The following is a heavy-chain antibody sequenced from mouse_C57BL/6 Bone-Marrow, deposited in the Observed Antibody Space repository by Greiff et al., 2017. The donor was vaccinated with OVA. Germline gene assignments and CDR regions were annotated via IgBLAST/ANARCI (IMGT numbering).Heavy chain of an antibody. CDR3: ARELGRMDYFDY. CDR1: GYTFTDYN. Sequence: EVQLQQSGPELVKPGASVKIPCKASGYTFTDYNMDWVKQSHGKSLEWIGDINPNNGGTIYNQKFKGKATLTVDKSSSTAYMELHSLTSEDSAVYFCARELGRMDYFDYWVQGTTLTVSS. CDR2: INPNNGGT. J-gene: IGHJ2*01. D-gene: IGHD4-1*01. V-gene: IGHV1-18*01.